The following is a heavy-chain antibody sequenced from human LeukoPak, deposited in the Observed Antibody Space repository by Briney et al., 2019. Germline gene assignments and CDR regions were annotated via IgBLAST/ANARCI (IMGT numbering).Heavy chain of an antibody. CDR1: GHSFSSDSF. V-gene: IGHV4-38-2*01. D-gene: IGHD6-6*01. CDR2: IHERGST. CDR3: ARASRPSNSWFDP. J-gene: IGHJ5*02. Sequence: SEILSLTCGVSGHSFSSDSFWGWIRQPPGQGLEWIGSIHERGSTFYNPSLKSRVTISIDTSKNQFSLNVNSVTAADTAVYYCARASRPSNSWFDPWGQGTVVTVSS.